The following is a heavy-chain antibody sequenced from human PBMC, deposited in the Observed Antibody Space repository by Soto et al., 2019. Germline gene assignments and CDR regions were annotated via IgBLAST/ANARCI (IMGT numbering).Heavy chain of an antibody. Sequence: PGGSLRLSCAASGFTFSSYAMHWVRQAPGKGLEWVAVISYDGSNKYYADSVKGRFTISRDNSKNTLYLQMNSLRAEDTAVYYCAREGLNYYDSSGYYPHWGQGTLVTVSS. D-gene: IGHD3-22*01. CDR2: ISYDGSNK. CDR3: AREGLNYYDSSGYYPH. J-gene: IGHJ4*02. CDR1: GFTFSSYA. V-gene: IGHV3-30*04.